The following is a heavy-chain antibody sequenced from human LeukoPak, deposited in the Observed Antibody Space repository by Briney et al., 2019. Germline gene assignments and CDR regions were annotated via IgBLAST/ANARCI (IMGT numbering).Heavy chain of an antibody. CDR3: AKGGGGYEGFDY. CDR1: GFTFSSYG. J-gene: IGHJ4*02. CDR2: IWYDGSNK. D-gene: IGHD5-18*01. V-gene: IGHV3-33*06. Sequence: QAGGSLRLSCAASGFTFSSYGMHWVRQAPGKGLEWVAVIWYDGSNKYYADSVKGRFTISRDNSKNTLYLQMNSLRAEDTAVYYCAKGGGGYEGFDYWGQGTLVTVSS.